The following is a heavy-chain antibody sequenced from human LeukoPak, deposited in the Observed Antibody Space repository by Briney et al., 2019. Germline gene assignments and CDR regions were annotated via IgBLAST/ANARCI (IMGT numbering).Heavy chain of an antibody. D-gene: IGHD6-13*01. CDR2: MNPNSGNT. CDR3: AVLQAVEQQGF. CDR1: GYTFTSYD. Sequence: ASVNVSCTATGYTFTSYDITWVRQATGQGLEWMGWMNPNSGNTGYAQKFQGRVTMTRNTSISTAYMELSRLRSEDTAVYYCAVLQAVEQQGFWGQGTLVTVSS. J-gene: IGHJ4*02. V-gene: IGHV1-8*01.